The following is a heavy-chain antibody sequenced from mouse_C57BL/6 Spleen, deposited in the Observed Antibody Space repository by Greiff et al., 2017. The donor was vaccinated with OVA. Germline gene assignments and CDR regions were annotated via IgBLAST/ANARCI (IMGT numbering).Heavy chain of an antibody. J-gene: IGHJ3*01. D-gene: IGHD2-5*01. V-gene: IGHV14-2*01. CDR2: IDPEDGET. CDR3: ARPYYSNYPFAY. CDR1: GFNIKDYY. Sequence: EVQLQESGAELVKPGASVKLSCTASGFNIKDYYMHWVKQRTEQGLEWIGRIDPEDGETKYAPKFQGKATMTADTSSNTAYLQLSSLTSEDTAVYYCARPYYSNYPFAYWGQGTLVTVSA.